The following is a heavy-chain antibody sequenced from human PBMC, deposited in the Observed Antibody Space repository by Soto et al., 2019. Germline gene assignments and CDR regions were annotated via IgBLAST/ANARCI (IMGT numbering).Heavy chain of an antibody. J-gene: IGHJ4*02. CDR1: GFTFSSYA. V-gene: IGHV3-30-3*01. D-gene: IGHD6-19*01. CDR2: ISYDGSNK. CDR3: AREIVVAGPGLQGVLGY. Sequence: QVQLVESGGGVVQPGRSLRLSCAASGFTFSSYAMHWVRQAPGKGLEWVAIISYDGSNKYYADSVKGRFTISRDNSKNTLYLQMNSLRAEDTAVYYCAREIVVAGPGLQGVLGYWGQGTLVTVSS.